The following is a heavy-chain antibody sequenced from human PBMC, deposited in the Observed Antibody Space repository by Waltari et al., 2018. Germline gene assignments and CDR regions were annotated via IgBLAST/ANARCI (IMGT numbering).Heavy chain of an antibody. CDR3: ASEPLSSGWYGY. CDR2: MKRKTDGGTT. CDR1: GFTFTNAW. D-gene: IGHD6-19*01. J-gene: IGHJ4*02. V-gene: IGHV3-15*07. Sequence: EVHLVESGGGLVTPGGSLRLSCAASGFTFTNAWRNWVRQAPVKGLEWFGRMKRKTDGGTTDYAAPVKDRFTISRDNAKNALYLQMNSLRAEDTAVYYCASEPLSSGWYGYWGQGTLVAVSS.